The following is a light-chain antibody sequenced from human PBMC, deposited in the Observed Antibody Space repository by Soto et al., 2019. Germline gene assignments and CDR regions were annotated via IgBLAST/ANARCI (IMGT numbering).Light chain of an antibody. V-gene: IGKV3-20*01. CDR1: QSVSASS. Sequence: EIVLTQSPGTLSLSPGERATLSCRASQSVSASSLAWFQQKPGQVPRLLIYDAPSRAPGIPDRFTGSGSGTDLTLTISGLEPEDFAVYSCQQYGGSPQTFGQGTKLEIK. J-gene: IGKJ2*01. CDR3: QQYGGSPQT. CDR2: DAP.